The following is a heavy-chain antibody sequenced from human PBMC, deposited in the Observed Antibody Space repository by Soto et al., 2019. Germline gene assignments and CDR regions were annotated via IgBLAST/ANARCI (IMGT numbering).Heavy chain of an antibody. D-gene: IGHD1-26*01. CDR2: INHSGST. CDR3: ARGLRVGATTGVRRSY. V-gene: IGHV4-34*01. J-gene: IGHJ4*02. CDR1: GGSFSGYY. Sequence: QVQRQQWGAGLLKPSETLSLTCAVYGGSFSGYYWSWIRKPPGKGLEWIGEINHSGSTNYNPSLKSRVTISVDTSKNQFSLKLSSVTVADTAVYYCARGLRVGATTGVRRSYWGQGTLVTVSS.